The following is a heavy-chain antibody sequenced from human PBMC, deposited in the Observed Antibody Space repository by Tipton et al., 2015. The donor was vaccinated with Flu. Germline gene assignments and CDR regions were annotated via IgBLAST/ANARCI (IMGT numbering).Heavy chain of an antibody. Sequence: SLRLSCTASGFGFSSYGMHWVRQAPGKGLEWVALIWYDGSNEDYADSVKGRFTISRDNSKNTLYLQMNSLRVADTATYYCARDFLIMQPHGMDVWGQGTTVIVSS. D-gene: IGHD2-8*01. J-gene: IGHJ6*02. CDR1: GFGFSSYG. V-gene: IGHV3-33*01. CDR3: ARDFLIMQPHGMDV. CDR2: IWYDGSNE.